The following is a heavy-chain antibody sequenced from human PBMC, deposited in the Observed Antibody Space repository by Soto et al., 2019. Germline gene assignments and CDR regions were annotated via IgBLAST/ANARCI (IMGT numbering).Heavy chain of an antibody. CDR1: GEVFTNYW. Sequence: GVSLKLSCRSAGEVFTNYWIAWVRTIPGKGLEWIGIVDPADSDTRYSPSFQGQVTISADKSISTAYLQWSSLKASDTAMDYCARHSRSSGYGFDPRGQGTLVTVSS. CDR3: ARHSRSSGYGFDP. CDR2: VDPADSDT. D-gene: IGHD3-10*01. J-gene: IGHJ5*02. V-gene: IGHV5-51*01.